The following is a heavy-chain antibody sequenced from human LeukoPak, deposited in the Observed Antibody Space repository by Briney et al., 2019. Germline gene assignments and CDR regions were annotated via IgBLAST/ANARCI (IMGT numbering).Heavy chain of an antibody. CDR3: ANFEGSSQAFHI. V-gene: IGHV3-30*02. CDR1: GFTFSAYP. D-gene: IGHD6-13*01. Sequence: PGRSLRLSCAASGFTFSAYPMHWVRQAPGKGLEWVASILYDGSKKFYDDSVKGRFSIYRDNSNYTLYLQMNSLRVEDTAVFYCANFEGSSQAFHIWGQGTLVTVSS. CDR2: ILYDGSKK. J-gene: IGHJ3*02.